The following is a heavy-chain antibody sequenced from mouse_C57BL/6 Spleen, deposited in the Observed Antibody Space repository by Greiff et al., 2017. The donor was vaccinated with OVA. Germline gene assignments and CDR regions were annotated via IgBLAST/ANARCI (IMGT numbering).Heavy chain of an antibody. V-gene: IGHV1-61*01. Sequence: VQLQQSGAELVRPGSSVKLSCKASGYTFTSYWLDWVKQRPGQGLEWIGNIYPSDSETHYNQKFKDKATLTVDKSSSTAYMPLSSLTSEDSAVYYCARAGYYGSLRYFDVWGTGTTVTVSS. CDR3: ARAGYYGSLRYFDV. D-gene: IGHD1-1*01. CDR1: GYTFTSYW. CDR2: IYPSDSET. J-gene: IGHJ1*03.